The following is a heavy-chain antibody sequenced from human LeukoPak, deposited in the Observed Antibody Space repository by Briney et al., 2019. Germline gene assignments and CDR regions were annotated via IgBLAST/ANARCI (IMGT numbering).Heavy chain of an antibody. J-gene: IGHJ4*02. CDR3: ARHALADFDY. Sequence: PSETLSLTCTVSGGSISSSSYYWGWIRQPPGKGLEWIGSIYYSGSTYYSPSLKSRVTISVDTSKNQFSLKLSSVTAADTAVYYCARHALADFDYWGQGTLVTVSS. V-gene: IGHV4-39*01. CDR1: GGSISSSSYY. CDR2: IYYSGST. D-gene: IGHD3-3*02.